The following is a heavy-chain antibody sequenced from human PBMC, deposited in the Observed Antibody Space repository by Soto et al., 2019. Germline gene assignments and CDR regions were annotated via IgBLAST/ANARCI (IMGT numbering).Heavy chain of an antibody. CDR2: IIPIFGTA. Sequence: SVKVSCKASGGTFSSYAISWVVQAPGQGLEWMGGIIPIFGTANYAQKFQGRVTITADESTSTAYMELSSLRSEDTAVYYCARDIVVVPAAMYGYGMDVWGQGTTVTVSS. D-gene: IGHD2-2*01. J-gene: IGHJ6*02. V-gene: IGHV1-69*13. CDR3: ARDIVVVPAAMYGYGMDV. CDR1: GGTFSSYA.